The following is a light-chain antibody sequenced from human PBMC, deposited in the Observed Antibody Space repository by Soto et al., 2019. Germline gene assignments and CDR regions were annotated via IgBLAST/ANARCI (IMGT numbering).Light chain of an antibody. CDR1: QSVGGNY. Sequence: EIVLTQSPGTLSLSPGERATLSCRASQSVGGNYLGWYQQKAGQAPRLLMYGASNRATGIPARFSGSGSGTDFTLTISRLEPEDSAVYYCQQFGNSPLYTFGQGTKLEIK. J-gene: IGKJ2*01. CDR2: GAS. V-gene: IGKV3-20*01. CDR3: QQFGNSPLYT.